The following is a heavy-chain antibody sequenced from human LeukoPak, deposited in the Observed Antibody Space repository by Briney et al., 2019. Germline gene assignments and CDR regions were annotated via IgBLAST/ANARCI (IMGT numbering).Heavy chain of an antibody. D-gene: IGHD4-11*01. CDR2: IYYSGAT. J-gene: IGHJ4*02. Sequence: PSDTLSLTCTVSGYSNSSGYYWGWVRQTPGKGLEWIASIYYSGATPYNTSLKSRLNISLDASHNQFSLKLRSVTAADTAVYYCAREDDYNAWNEYSSRDYWGQGLLVTVSS. CDR3: AREDDYNAWNEYSSRDY. V-gene: IGHV4-38-2*02. CDR1: GYSNSSGYY.